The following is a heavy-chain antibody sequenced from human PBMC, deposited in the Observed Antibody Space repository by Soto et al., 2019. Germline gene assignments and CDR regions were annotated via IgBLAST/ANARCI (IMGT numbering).Heavy chain of an antibody. CDR2: MNPNSGNT. D-gene: IGHD3-10*01. J-gene: IGHJ3*02. CDR3: ARGLVRGVIMRVDAFDI. CDR1: GGTFSSYA. V-gene: IGHV1-8*02. Sequence: SVKVSCKAPGGTFSSYAINWVRQATGQGLEWMGWMNPNSGNTGYAQKFQGRVTMTRNTSISTAYMELSSLRSEDTAVYYCARGLVRGVIMRVDAFDIWGQGTMVTVSS.